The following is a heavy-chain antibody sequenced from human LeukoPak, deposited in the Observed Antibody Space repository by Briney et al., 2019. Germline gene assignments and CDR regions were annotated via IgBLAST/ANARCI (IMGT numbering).Heavy chain of an antibody. Sequence: GGSLRLSCAASGFTFDDYAMHWVRQAPGKGLEWVSGISWNSGSIVYADSVKGRFTISRDNAKNSLYLQMNSLRAEDTALYYCARTYYYDSSGAGTPGDFDYWGQGTLVTVSS. CDR3: ARTYYYDSSGAGTPGDFDY. J-gene: IGHJ4*02. CDR2: ISWNSGSI. CDR1: GFTFDDYA. D-gene: IGHD3-22*01. V-gene: IGHV3-9*01.